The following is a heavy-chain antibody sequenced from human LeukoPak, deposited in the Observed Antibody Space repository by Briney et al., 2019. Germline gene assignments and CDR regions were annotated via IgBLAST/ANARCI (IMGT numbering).Heavy chain of an antibody. D-gene: IGHD4-17*01. CDR1: GFSLSINGVG. CDR2: IYWNDYK. Sequence: SGPTLVNPTRNLTLTCTFSGFSLSINGVGVGWIREPPGKALEWLAVIYWNDYKSYSPSLKSRLTITKDTSKNQVVLIMTNMDPVDTATYYCAHRFVHGDYDYWGQGTLVTVSS. J-gene: IGHJ4*02. CDR3: AHRFVHGDYDY. V-gene: IGHV2-5*01.